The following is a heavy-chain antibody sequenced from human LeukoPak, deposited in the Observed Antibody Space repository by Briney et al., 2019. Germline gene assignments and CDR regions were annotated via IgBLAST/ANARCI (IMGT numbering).Heavy chain of an antibody. CDR3: ARDRVMYSSGWLYYFDY. D-gene: IGHD6-19*01. CDR2: IYYSGST. J-gene: IGHJ4*02. Sequence: SETLSLTCTVSGGSISSRSYYWGWMRQPPGKGLEWIGSIYYSGSTDYNPSLKGRVTISVDTSKNQISLKLSSVTAADTAVYYCARDRVMYSSGWLYYFDYWGQGTLVTVSS. CDR1: GGSISSRSYY. V-gene: IGHV4-39*07.